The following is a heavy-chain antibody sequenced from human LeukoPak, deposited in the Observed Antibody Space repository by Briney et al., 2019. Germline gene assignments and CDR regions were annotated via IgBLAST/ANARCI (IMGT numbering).Heavy chain of an antibody. CDR2: IRYDGSNK. J-gene: IGHJ3*02. D-gene: IGHD2-21*02. V-gene: IGHV3-30*02. Sequence: PGGSLRLSCAASGFTFSSYGMHWVRQAPGKGLEWVAFIRYDGSNKYYADSVKGRFTISRDNSKNTLYLQMNSLRAEDTAVYYCAKDRFGVVVTAIGAFDIWGQGTMVTVSS. CDR3: AKDRFGVVVTAIGAFDI. CDR1: GFTFSSYG.